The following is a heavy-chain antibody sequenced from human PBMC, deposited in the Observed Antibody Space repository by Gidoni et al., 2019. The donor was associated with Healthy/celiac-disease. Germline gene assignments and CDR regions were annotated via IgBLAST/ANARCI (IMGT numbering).Heavy chain of an antibody. D-gene: IGHD6-13*01. CDR1: GFTFSSYA. V-gene: IGHV3-30-3*01. CDR3: ARDRGRQQRVPSDY. CDR2: ISYDGSNK. J-gene: IGHJ4*02. Sequence: QVQLVESGGGVVQPGRSLRLSWAASGFTFSSYAMHWVRQAPGKGLEWVACISYDGSNKYYAYSVKGRFTISRDNSKNTLYLQMNSLRAEDTAVYYCARDRGRQQRVPSDYWGQGTLVTVSS.